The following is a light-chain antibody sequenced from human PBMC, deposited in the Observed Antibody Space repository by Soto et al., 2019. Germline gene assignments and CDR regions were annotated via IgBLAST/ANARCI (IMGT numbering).Light chain of an antibody. J-gene: IGLJ2*01. V-gene: IGLV1-40*01. Sequence: QSVLTQPPSVSGAPGQRVSISCTGSSSNIGAGYDVNWYQQLPGTAPKLLMYGNTNRPSGVPDRFSGSKSGTSASLAITGLQAEDEADYYCQAYDSSLSGVLFGGGTKLTVL. CDR1: SSNIGAGYD. CDR3: QAYDSSLSGVL. CDR2: GNT.